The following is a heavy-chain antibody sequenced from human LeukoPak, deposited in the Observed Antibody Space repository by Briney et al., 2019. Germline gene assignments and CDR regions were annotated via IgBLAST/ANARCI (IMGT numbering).Heavy chain of an antibody. V-gene: IGHV4-30-4*08. CDR1: GGSISSGDYY. CDR3: ARGQYSGSYYADY. Sequence: PSETLSLTCTVSGGSISSGDYYLSWIRQPPGKGLEWIGYIYYSGSTSYNPSLKSRVTISVDTSKNQFSLKLSSVTTADTAVYYCARGQYSGSYYADYWGQGTLVTVSS. J-gene: IGHJ4*02. CDR2: IYYSGST. D-gene: IGHD1-26*01.